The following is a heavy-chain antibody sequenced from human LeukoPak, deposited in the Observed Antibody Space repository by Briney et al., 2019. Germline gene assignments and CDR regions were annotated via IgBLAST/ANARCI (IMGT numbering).Heavy chain of an antibody. J-gene: IGHJ4*02. Sequence: SVKVSCKASGGTFSSYAISWVRQAPGQGLEWMGGIIPIFGTANYAQKFQGRVTITADESTSTAYMELSSLRSEDTAVYYCARGSHSRIVGATTGPFDYWGQGTLVTVSS. CDR2: IIPIFGTA. CDR3: ARGSHSRIVGATTGPFDY. D-gene: IGHD1-26*01. CDR1: GGTFSSYA. V-gene: IGHV1-69*13.